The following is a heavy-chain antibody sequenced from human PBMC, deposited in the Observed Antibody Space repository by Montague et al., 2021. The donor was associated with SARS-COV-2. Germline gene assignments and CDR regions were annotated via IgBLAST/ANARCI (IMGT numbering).Heavy chain of an antibody. D-gene: IGHD2-21*02. CDR1: GGSFSGYY. CDR2: INHSGST. J-gene: IGHJ4*02. CDR3: ARPLPDGTVVATDIPFDS. Sequence: SETLSLTCAVYGGSFSGYYWSWIRQPPGKGLEWIGEINHSGSTNYNPSLKSRVTISVDTSENQFSLKLRSVIAADTAVHYCARPLPDGTVVATDIPFDSWGQGTLVTVSS. V-gene: IGHV4-34*01.